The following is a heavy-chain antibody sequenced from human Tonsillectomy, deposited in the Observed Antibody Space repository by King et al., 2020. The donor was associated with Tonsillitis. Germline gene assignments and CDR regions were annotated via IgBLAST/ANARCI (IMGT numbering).Heavy chain of an antibody. CDR2: IYYSGST. J-gene: IGHJ5*02. V-gene: IGHV4-59*01. D-gene: IGHD2-15*01. Sequence: QLQESGPGLVKPSETLSLTCSVSGGSISNYYWSWIRQPPGKGLEWIGYIYYSGSTSYNPSLKSRVAISVDTSKNQFSLKLTSVTAADTAVYYCARGSVVVAATGLNWFDPWGQGTLVTVSS. CDR1: GGSISNYY. CDR3: ARGSVVVAATGLNWFDP.